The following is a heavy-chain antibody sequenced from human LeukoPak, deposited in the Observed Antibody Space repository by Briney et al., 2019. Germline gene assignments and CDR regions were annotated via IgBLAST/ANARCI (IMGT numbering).Heavy chain of an antibody. V-gene: IGHV3-7*01. Sequence: GGSLRLSCAASGLTFSTYWMSWVRQAPGKGLEWVANIKEDGSEKYYGDSVKGRFTISRDNAKNSLYLQMNSLRAEDTAVYYCARDSSGYQWGQGTLVTVSS. CDR1: GLTFSTYW. J-gene: IGHJ4*02. CDR2: IKEDGSEK. D-gene: IGHD3-22*01. CDR3: ARDSSGYQ.